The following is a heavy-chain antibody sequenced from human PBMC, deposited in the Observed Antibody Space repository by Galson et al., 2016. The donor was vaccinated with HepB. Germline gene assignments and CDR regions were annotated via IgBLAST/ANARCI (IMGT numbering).Heavy chain of an antibody. CDR2: IYVSGTT. Sequence: ETLSLTCTVSGGSISSSSYYWGWIRQPPGKGLDCIGTIYVSGTTYYNPSLKSRVTMSIDTSKNQFSLKLASVTAADTAVYYCARVGDRAGPPDNRFDPWGQGIPVTVSS. CDR3: ARVGDRAGPPDNRFDP. J-gene: IGHJ5*02. V-gene: IGHV4-39*01. D-gene: IGHD2-21*01. CDR1: GGSISSSSYY.